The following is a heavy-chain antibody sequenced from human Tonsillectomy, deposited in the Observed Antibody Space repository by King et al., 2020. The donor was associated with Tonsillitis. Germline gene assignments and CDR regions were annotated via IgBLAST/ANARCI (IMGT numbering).Heavy chain of an antibody. V-gene: IGHV3-30*02. Sequence: VQLVESGGGVVQPGGSLRLSCAASGFTFRNYGMHWVRQAPGKGLEWVAFMRDDGSNKYYADSVKGRFTISRDNSNNTLNLQMNSLRAEDTAVYYAFAARFSVDYWGQGTLVTVSS. CDR3: FAARFSVDY. J-gene: IGHJ4*02. D-gene: IGHD6-25*01. CDR2: MRDDGSNK. CDR1: GFTFRNYG.